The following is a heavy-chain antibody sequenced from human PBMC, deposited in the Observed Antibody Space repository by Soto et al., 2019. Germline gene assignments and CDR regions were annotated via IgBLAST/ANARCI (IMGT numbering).Heavy chain of an antibody. J-gene: IGHJ3*02. V-gene: IGHV1-2*02. CDR2: INPNSGGT. CDR1: GYTFTGYY. CDR3: ARDVNCSGGSCYFDAFDI. D-gene: IGHD2-15*01. Sequence: AASVKVSCKASGYTFTGYYMHWVRQAPGQGLEWMGWINPNSGGTNYAQKFQGRVTMTRDTSISTAYMELSRLRSDDTAVYYCARDVNCSGGSCYFDAFDIWGQGTMVTVSS.